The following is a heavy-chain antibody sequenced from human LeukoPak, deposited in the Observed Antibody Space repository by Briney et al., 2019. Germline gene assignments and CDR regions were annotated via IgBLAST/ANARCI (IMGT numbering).Heavy chain of an antibody. D-gene: IGHD5-24*01. CDR3: ARDRDGYNFGYYYYYMDV. CDR2: ISSSGSTI. Sequence: GGSLRLSCAASGFTFSSYEMNWVRQAPGKGLEWVSYISSSGSTIYYADSVKGRFTISRDNAKNSLYLQMNSLRAEDTAVYYCARDRDGYNFGYYYYYMDVWGKGTTVTISS. CDR1: GFTFSSYE. J-gene: IGHJ6*03. V-gene: IGHV3-48*03.